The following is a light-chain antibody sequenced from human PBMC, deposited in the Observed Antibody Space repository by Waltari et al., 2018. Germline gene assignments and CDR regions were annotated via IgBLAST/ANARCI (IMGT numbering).Light chain of an antibody. CDR2: DAS. Sequence: IQFTQSPSPLHTSVGDSVSLTSRTSQGMGSALHWYQQKPGHGPKLLMSDASNLQDGVPSRFSGSGSGTDFTLTINSLQPEDSATYYCQQFHDYPLTFGGGTKVEI. CDR1: QGMGSA. CDR3: QQFHDYPLT. J-gene: IGKJ4*01. V-gene: IGKV1D-13*01.